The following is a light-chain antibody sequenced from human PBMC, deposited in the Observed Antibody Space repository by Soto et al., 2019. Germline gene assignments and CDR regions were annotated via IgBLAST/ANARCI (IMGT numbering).Light chain of an antibody. Sequence: EIVLTQSPDTLSLSPGERATLSGLASQSVSSYLAWYQQKPGQTPRLLIYDASNRATGIPARFSGSGSGTDFTLTISSLEPEDFAVYYCQQRSNWPPITFGQGTRLEIK. CDR1: QSVSSY. V-gene: IGKV3-11*01. CDR3: QQRSNWPPIT. CDR2: DAS. J-gene: IGKJ5*01.